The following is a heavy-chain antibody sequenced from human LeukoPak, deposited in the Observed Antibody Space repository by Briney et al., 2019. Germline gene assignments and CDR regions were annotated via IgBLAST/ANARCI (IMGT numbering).Heavy chain of an antibody. CDR1: GYTFTSYD. CDR2: MNPNSGNT. CDR3: ARGPYCSSTSCYHYYYYMDV. D-gene: IGHD2-2*01. V-gene: IGHV1-8*03. J-gene: IGHJ6*03. Sequence: GASVKVSCKASGYTFTSYDINCVRQATGQGLEWMGWMNPNSGNTGYAQKFQGRVTITRNTSISTAYMELSSLRSEDTAVYYCARGPYCSSTSCYHYYYYMDVWDKGTTVTVSS.